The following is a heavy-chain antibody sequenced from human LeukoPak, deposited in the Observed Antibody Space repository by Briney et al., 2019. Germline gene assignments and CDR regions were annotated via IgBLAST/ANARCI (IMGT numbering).Heavy chain of an antibody. J-gene: IGHJ4*02. D-gene: IGHD3-22*01. CDR2: IIPILGIA. CDR3: ARDPPTYYYDSSGYYQLRFDY. V-gene: IGHV1-69*04. CDR1: GGTFSSYA. Sequence: ASVKVSCKASGGTFSSYAISWVRQAPGQGLEWMGRIIPILGIANYAQKFQGRVTITADKSTSTAYMELSSLRSEDTAVYYCARDPPTYYYDSSGYYQLRFDYWGQGTLVTVSS.